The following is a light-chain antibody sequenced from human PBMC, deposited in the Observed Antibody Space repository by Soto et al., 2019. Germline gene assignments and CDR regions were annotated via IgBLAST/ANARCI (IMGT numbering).Light chain of an antibody. J-gene: IGKJ2*01. CDR3: QQYNIWPPYT. CDR2: DAS. Sequence: ETVLTQSPATLSLSPGDRATLSCRASQSVNRYLAWYQQKPGQAPRLLIYDASNRATGIPARFSGSGSGTDFTLTISSLEPEDFAVYYCQQYNIWPPYTFGQGTKLEIK. V-gene: IGKV3-11*01. CDR1: QSVNRY.